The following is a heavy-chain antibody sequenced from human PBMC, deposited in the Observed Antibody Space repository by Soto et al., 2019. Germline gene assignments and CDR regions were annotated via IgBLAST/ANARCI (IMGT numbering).Heavy chain of an antibody. Sequence: VQLVESGGGVVQPGRSLRLSCAASGFTFSDYAMHWVRQAPGKGLEWVAVVSHDGRNTHYADSVKGRFTISRDSSKNTFSLEMTSLRAEDRDVYYCAKGGRQWLVTSGFNYWGQGALVTVSS. V-gene: IGHV3-30*18. CDR1: GFTFSDYA. CDR3: AKGGRQWLVTSGFNY. CDR2: VSHDGRNT. J-gene: IGHJ4*02. D-gene: IGHD6-19*01.